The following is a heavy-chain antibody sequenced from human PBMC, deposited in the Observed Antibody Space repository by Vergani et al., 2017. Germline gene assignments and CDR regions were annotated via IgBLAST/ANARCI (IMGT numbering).Heavy chain of an antibody. CDR3: AKDCSSWDRYYYYYMDV. V-gene: IGHV3-23*01. J-gene: IGHJ6*03. CDR1: GFTFSSYA. Sequence: EVQLLESGGGLVQPGGSLRLSCAASGFTFSSYAMSWVRQAPGKGLEWVSAISGSGGSTYYADSVKGRFTISRDNSKNTLYLQMNSLRAEDTAVYYCAKDCSSWDRYYYYYMDVWGKGTTVTVSS. D-gene: IGHD6-13*01. CDR2: ISGSGGST.